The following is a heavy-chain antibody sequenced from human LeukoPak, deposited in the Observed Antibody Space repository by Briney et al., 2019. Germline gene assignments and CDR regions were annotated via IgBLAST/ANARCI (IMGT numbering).Heavy chain of an antibody. D-gene: IGHD6-13*01. CDR3: AKGGTSYSSSWPCDY. J-gene: IGHJ4*02. CDR1: GFTFSNYG. Sequence: PGGSLRLSCAASGFTFSNYGMHWVRQAPGKGLEWLPVISYDGDNKYYGDSVKGRFTISRDNSRNTLYLQMNSLRGEDTAVYYCAKGGTSYSSSWPCDYWGQGTLVTVSS. V-gene: IGHV3-30*18. CDR2: ISYDGDNK.